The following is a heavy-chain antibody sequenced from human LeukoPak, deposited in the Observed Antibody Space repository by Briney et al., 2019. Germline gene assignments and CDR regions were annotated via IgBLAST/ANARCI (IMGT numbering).Heavy chain of an antibody. Sequence: PGGSLRLSCAVSGFTFSTYAMSWVRQAPGKGLEWVSGISGSGASTYYADSVKGRFTISRDNSKNTLYLQMNSLRAEDTAIYYCARLGTYWSNYYFEYWGQGTLVTVSS. V-gene: IGHV3-23*01. D-gene: IGHD3-10*01. J-gene: IGHJ4*02. CDR3: ARLGTYWSNYYFEY. CDR2: ISGSGAST. CDR1: GFTFSTYA.